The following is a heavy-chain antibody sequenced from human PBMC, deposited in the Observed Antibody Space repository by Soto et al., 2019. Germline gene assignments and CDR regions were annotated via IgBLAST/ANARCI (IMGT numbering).Heavy chain of an antibody. V-gene: IGHV4-30-4*01. Sequence: SETLSLTCTVSGGSINSAGYYWSWLRQHPGQGLEWIGNIYYSGRTNYNPSLKSRVAISVDTSRSQFSLNVTSVTAADTAVYFCARGRYCLTGRCFPNWFDSWGQGALVTVSS. J-gene: IGHJ5*01. CDR2: IYYSGRT. CDR3: ARGRYCLTGRCFPNWFDS. D-gene: IGHD7-27*01. CDR1: GGSINSAGYY.